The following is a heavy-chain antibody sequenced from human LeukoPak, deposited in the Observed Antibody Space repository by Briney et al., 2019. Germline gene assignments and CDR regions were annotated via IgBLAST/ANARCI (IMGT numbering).Heavy chain of an antibody. J-gene: IGHJ4*02. Sequence: PSETLSLTCTVSGYSISSGFYWGWIRQPPGKGLEWIGSIYHSGNTYYNPSLKSRFTISVDTSKNQFSLKLNSVTAADTAVYYCARAGYGDSDFDYWGQGTLVTVSS. CDR1: GYSISSGFY. D-gene: IGHD4-17*01. V-gene: IGHV4-38-2*02. CDR2: IYHSGNT. CDR3: ARAGYGDSDFDY.